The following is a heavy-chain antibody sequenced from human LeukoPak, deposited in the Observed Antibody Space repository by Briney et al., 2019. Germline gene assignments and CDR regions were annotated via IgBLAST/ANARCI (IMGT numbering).Heavy chain of an antibody. V-gene: IGHV3-53*01. CDR3: ARVRGDSRGNAFDI. CDR2: IYSGGKT. CDR1: GVFVSSDY. D-gene: IGHD2-15*01. J-gene: IGHJ3*02. Sequence: GGSLRLSCAVSGVFVSSDYMTWVRQAPGKGLEWVSLIYSGGKTYYTDSVKGRFTISRDNSNKTLFLQMNGLRAEDTAVYYCARVRGDSRGNAFDIWGQGTMVTVS.